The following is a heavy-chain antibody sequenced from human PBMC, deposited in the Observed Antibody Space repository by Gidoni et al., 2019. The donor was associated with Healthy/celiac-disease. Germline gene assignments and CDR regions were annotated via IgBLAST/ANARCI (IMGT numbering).Heavy chain of an antibody. D-gene: IGHD3-22*01. V-gene: IGHV3-15*07. Sequence: EVQLVESGGGLVKPRGSLRLSCAASGFTFSNAWMNWVRQAPGKGLEWVGRIKSKTEGGTTDYAAPVKGRFTISRDDSKNTLYLQMNSLKTEDTAVYYCTTGGDSSGSSYYYYYGMDVWGQGTTVTVSS. CDR2: IKSKTEGGTT. J-gene: IGHJ6*02. CDR3: TTGGDSSGSSYYYYYGMDV. CDR1: GFTFSNAW.